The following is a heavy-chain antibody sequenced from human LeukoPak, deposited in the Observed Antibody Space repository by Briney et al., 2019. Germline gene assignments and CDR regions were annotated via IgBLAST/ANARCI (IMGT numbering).Heavy chain of an antibody. J-gene: IGHJ4*02. CDR3: ARGIEYSSSSGYSNYFDY. CDR1: GGSISSRNW. D-gene: IGHD6-6*01. V-gene: IGHV4-4*02. CDR2: IYHSGST. Sequence: SGTLSLTCAVSGGSISSRNWWSWVRPPPGKGLEWIGEIYHSGSTNYNPSLKSRVTISVDKSKNQFSLKLSSVTAADTAVYYCARGIEYSSSSGYSNYFDYWGQGTLVTVSP.